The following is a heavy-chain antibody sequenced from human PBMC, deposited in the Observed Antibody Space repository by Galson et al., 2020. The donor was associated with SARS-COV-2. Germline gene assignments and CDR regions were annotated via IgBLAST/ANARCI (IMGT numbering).Heavy chain of an antibody. D-gene: IGHD3-9*01. V-gene: IGHV4-61*10. Sequence: SETLSLTCPVSGASVTGTTSYWHWLRPPAGNGLEWIGNIYSSGSANSNPSLKSPATISVDTSKSHFSLKLSSVTAADTAVYYCAGYDFLTASYSGGQGTLVTVSS. CDR2: IYSSGSA. CDR1: GASVTGTTSY. J-gene: IGHJ5*01. CDR3: AGYDFLTASYS.